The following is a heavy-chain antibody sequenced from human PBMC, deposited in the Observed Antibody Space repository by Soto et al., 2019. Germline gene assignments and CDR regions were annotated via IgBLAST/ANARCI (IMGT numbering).Heavy chain of an antibody. CDR3: AKGLLGTVIPDY. D-gene: IGHD7-27*01. V-gene: IGHV3-23*01. Sequence: EVQLLESGGGLVQPGGSLRLSCAASGFTFNTYAMTWVRQAPGKGLEWVSTISGNGGSIYYADSVKGRFTISRDNSKNTLDLQMTSLRADDTAIYYCAKGLLGTVIPDYWGQGTLVTVSS. CDR2: ISGNGGSI. J-gene: IGHJ4*02. CDR1: GFTFNTYA.